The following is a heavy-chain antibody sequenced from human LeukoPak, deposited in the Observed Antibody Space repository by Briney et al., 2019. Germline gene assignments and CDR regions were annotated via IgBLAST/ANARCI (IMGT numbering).Heavy chain of an antibody. Sequence: PSETLSLTXAVYGGSFSGYYWSWIRQPPGKGLEWIGEINHSGSTNYNPSLKSRVTMSVDTSKNQFSLKLSSVTAADTAVYYCAIAYCGGDCYSPYYYYMDVWGKGPTVTVSS. CDR1: GGSFSGYY. CDR2: INHSGST. D-gene: IGHD2-21*01. J-gene: IGHJ6*03. V-gene: IGHV4-34*01. CDR3: AIAYCGGDCYSPYYYYMDV.